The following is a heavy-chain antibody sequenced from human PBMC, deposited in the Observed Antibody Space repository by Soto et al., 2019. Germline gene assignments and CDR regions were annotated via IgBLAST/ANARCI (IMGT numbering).Heavy chain of an antibody. CDR1: GFTFSNCA. CDR3: AKAIEGAWEPNDY. CDR2: ISRAGSNI. V-gene: IGHV3-23*01. J-gene: IGHJ4*02. D-gene: IGHD1-26*01. Sequence: EVQLLESGGGVVQPGGSLRLSCAASGFTFSNCAMKWVRQAPGKGLEWVSDISRAGSNIYYADSVKGRFTISRDNSKNTLYLQINSLRAEDTDVYYCAKAIEGAWEPNDYWGQGTLVTVSS.